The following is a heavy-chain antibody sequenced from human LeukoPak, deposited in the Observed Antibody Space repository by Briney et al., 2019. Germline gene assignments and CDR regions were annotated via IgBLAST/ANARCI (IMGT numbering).Heavy chain of an antibody. J-gene: IGHJ4*02. CDR3: TRDYGN. CDR1: GFTCGDSP. V-gene: IGHV3-49*04. CDR2: IRTKAYGGTP. Sequence: PGRSLRLSCTTSGFTCGDSPRSWVGQAPGKGLEWVGFIRTKAYGGTPEYAASVKGRFTISRDDSRSIAYLQMNSLQTEDTAVYYCTRDYGNWGQGTLVTVSS. D-gene: IGHD3-16*01.